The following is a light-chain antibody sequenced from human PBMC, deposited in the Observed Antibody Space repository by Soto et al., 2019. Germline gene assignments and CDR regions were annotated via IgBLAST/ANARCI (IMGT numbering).Light chain of an antibody. J-gene: IGKJ4*01. CDR2: GAS. CDR3: QQFANSHLI. CDR1: QSVRSN. Sequence: EVVMTQSPATLSVSPGERVTLSCRASQSVRSNLAWYQQKPGQSPRLLIYGASTMATGIPARFSGSGSGTEFTLTISSLEPEDSAVYYCQQFANSHLIFGAGTKVEIK. V-gene: IGKV3-15*01.